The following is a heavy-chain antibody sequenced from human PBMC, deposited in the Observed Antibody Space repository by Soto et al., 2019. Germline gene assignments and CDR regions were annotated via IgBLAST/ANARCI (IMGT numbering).Heavy chain of an antibody. CDR1: GYY. D-gene: IGHD3-10*01. CDR3: AREVSSFGSNHFDS. Sequence: PSETLSLTCGVSGYYWTWIRQPPGKGLEWIGYIYYTGTTKYNPSLKSRVTISVDTSKNQFSLRLNSVTAADTAVYYCAREVSSFGSNHFDSWGQGALVTVSS. J-gene: IGHJ4*02. CDR2: IYYTGTT. V-gene: IGHV4-59*01.